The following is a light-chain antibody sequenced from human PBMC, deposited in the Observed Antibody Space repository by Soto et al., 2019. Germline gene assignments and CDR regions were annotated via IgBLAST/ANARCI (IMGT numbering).Light chain of an antibody. CDR1: SSDVGGYKY. Sequence: VLTQPASVSGSPGQSITISCTGTSSDVGGYKYVSWYQQHPGKAPKLMIYEVSNRPSGVSNRFSGSKSGNTASLTISGLQAEDEADYYCSSYTSSSTLVFGGGTKLTVL. J-gene: IGLJ3*02. CDR3: SSYTSSSTLV. V-gene: IGLV2-14*01. CDR2: EVS.